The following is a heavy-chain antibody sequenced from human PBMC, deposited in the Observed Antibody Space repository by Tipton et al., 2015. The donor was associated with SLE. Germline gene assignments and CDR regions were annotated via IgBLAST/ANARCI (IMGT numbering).Heavy chain of an antibody. CDR2: IIPILGIA. V-gene: IGHV1-69*02. D-gene: IGHD6-13*01. J-gene: IGHJ4*02. Sequence: QSGPEVKKPGSSVKVSCKASGGTFSSYTISWVRQAPGQGLEWMGRIIPILGIANYAQKFQGRVTITADKSTSTAYMELSSLRSEDTAVYYCARRAAAAGYNFVYWGQATLVTVSS. CDR3: ARRAAAAGYNFVY. CDR1: GGTFSSYT.